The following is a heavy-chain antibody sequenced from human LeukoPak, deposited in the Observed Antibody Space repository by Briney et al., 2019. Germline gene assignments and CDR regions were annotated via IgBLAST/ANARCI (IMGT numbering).Heavy chain of an antibody. CDR1: GGSISSSHYY. CDR2: IYYSGST. D-gene: IGHD3-22*01. CDR3: AILPSSDTFYYDSSGYYRPGVH. J-gene: IGHJ4*02. Sequence: PSETLSLTCTVSGGSISSSHYYWGWIRQPPGKGLEWIGSIYYSGSTYYNPSLKSRVTISVDTSKGQFSLKLSSVTAADTAVYYCAILPSSDTFYYDSSGYYRPGVHWGQGTLVTVSS. V-gene: IGHV4-39*07.